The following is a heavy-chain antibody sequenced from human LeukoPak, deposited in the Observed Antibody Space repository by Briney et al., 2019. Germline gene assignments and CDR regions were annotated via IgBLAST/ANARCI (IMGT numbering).Heavy chain of an antibody. V-gene: IGHV3-48*03. D-gene: IGHD4-17*01. CDR2: ISSSGSTI. CDR3: ARDGAVTNGRYFDY. J-gene: IGHJ4*02. CDR1: GFTFSSYE. Sequence: GGSLRLSCAASGFTFSSYEMNWVRQAPGKGLEWVSYISSSGSTIYYADSVKGRFTISRDNAKNSLYLQMNSLRAEDTAVYYCARDGAVTNGRYFDYWGQGTLVTVSS.